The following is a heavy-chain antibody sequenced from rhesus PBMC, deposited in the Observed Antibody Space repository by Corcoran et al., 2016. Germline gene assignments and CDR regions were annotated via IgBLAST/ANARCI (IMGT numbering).Heavy chain of an antibody. J-gene: IGHJ5-2*02. CDR1: GGSISGYY. CDR3: AMRRASLDV. CDR2: RDGNILNN. V-gene: IGHV4-81*01. Sequence: QLQLQESGPGLVKPSETLSLTCAVSGGSISGYYWNWIRQPPGQGLEWFGSRDGNILNNNSNHSLKSRVTISKDTSKNQFSLNLRSVTAADTAVYYCAMRRASLDVWGRGILVTVSS.